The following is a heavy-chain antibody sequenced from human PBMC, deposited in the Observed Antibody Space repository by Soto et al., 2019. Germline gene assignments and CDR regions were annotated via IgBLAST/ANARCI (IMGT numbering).Heavy chain of an antibody. D-gene: IGHD3-22*01. CDR3: ARDGYDSSGDSEYFQY. V-gene: IGHV3-48*03. J-gene: IGHJ1*01. Sequence: EVKLVESGGGLVQPGGSLRLSCAASGFTFSTYEMNWVRQALGKGLEWISYISSSGSSIYYADSVKGRFTISRDNAWNSLHLQMNSLRVEDTAVYYCARDGYDSSGDSEYFQYWGQGTLVTVSS. CDR1: GFTFSTYE. CDR2: ISSSGSSI.